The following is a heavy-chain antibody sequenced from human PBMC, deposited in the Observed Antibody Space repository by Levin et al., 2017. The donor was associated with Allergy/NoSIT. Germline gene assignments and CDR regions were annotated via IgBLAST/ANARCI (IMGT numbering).Heavy chain of an antibody. J-gene: IGHJ4*02. CDR3: ARGRGSYYDSSGYYYGFDY. CDR1: GGSISSYY. Sequence: GSLRLSCTVSGGSISSYYWSWIRQPPGKGPEWIGYIYYSGSTNYNPSLKSRVTISVDTSKNQFSLKLSSVTAADTAVYYCARGRGSYYDSSGYYYGFDYWGQGTLVTVSS. V-gene: IGHV4-59*01. CDR2: IYYSGST. D-gene: IGHD3-22*01.